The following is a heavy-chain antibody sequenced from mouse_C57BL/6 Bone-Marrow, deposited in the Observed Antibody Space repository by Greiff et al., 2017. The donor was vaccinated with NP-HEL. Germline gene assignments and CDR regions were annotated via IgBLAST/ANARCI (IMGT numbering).Heavy chain of an antibody. CDR3: AYYYGSSYPFAY. CDR1: GYTFTSYG. D-gene: IGHD1-1*01. CDR2: IYPRSGNT. Sequence: VQLQQSGAELARPGASVKLSCKASGYTFTSYGISWVKQRTGQGLEWIGEIYPRSGNTYYTEKFTGKATLTADKSSSTAYMELRSLTSEDSAVYFCAYYYGSSYPFAYWGQGTLVTVSA. V-gene: IGHV1-81*01. J-gene: IGHJ3*01.